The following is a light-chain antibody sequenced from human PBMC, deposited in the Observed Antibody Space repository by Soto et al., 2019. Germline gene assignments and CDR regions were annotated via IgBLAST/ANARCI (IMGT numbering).Light chain of an antibody. CDR3: QQSYTTSIT. J-gene: IGKJ5*01. CDR1: QSISSY. V-gene: IGKV1-39*01. CDR2: AAS. Sequence: DIPMTQSPSSLSASVGDRVTIICRASQSISSYLNWYQQKPGKAPKLLIYAASSLQSGVPSRFSGSGSGTYFSLTISSLQPEDFATYYCQQSYTTSITFGQGTRLEIK.